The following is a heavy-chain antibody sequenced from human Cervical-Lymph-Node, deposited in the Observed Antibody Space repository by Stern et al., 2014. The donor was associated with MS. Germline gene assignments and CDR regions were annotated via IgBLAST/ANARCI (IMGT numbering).Heavy chain of an antibody. D-gene: IGHD6-13*01. CDR1: GYTFTSHG. CDR2: ITTHNGNT. CDR3: ARSSSWYFDY. Sequence: QVQLVQSGTEVKKPGASVKVSCKTSGYTFTSHGISWVRQVPGQGLEWMGWITTHNGNTDYAQKVQDRVTLTTDTSTNIAYMELRSLRSDDTAVYYCARSSSWYFDYWGQGTLGAVSS. J-gene: IGHJ4*02. V-gene: IGHV1-18*01.